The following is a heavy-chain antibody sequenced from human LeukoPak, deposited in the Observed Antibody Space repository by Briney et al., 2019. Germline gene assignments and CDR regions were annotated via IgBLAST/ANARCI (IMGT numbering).Heavy chain of an antibody. CDR3: AVNYDFWSGYYTDLDY. CDR2: IIPIFGTA. V-gene: IGHV1-69*13. Sequence: SVKVPCKASGGTFSSYAISWVRQAPGQGLEWMGGIIPIFGTANYAQKFQGRVTITADESTSTAYMELSSLRSEDTAVYYCAVNYDFWSGYYTDLDYWGQGTLVTVSS. CDR1: GGTFSSYA. J-gene: IGHJ4*02. D-gene: IGHD3-3*01.